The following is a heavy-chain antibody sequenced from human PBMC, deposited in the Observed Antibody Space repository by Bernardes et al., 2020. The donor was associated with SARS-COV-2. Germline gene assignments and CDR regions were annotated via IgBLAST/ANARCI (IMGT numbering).Heavy chain of an antibody. J-gene: IGHJ3*02. Sequence: GGSLRLSCAASGFTFNNYAMNWVRQAPGKGLEWVSAISRGGNDTRYANSVRGRFTISRDNSKTTLYLQMNNLRADDTAVYFCARATTAAWGLFDRWGQGTSVTVSS. CDR2: ISRGGNDT. CDR3: ARATTAAWGLFDR. CDR1: GFTFNNYA. V-gene: IGHV3-23*01. D-gene: IGHD1-1*01.